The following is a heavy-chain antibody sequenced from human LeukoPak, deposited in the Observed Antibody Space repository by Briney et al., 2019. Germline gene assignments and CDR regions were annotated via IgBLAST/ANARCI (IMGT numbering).Heavy chain of an antibody. V-gene: IGHV3-20*04. D-gene: IGHD6-13*01. J-gene: IGHJ4*02. Sequence: GGSLRLSXAASGFTFDDYGMSWIGQAPGKGLEGVSGINWNGGSTGYADSVKGRFTISRDNVKNSLYLQMNSLRAEDTALYYCARESIAAAGYFDYWGQGTLVTVSS. CDR2: INWNGGST. CDR1: GFTFDDYG. CDR3: ARESIAAAGYFDY.